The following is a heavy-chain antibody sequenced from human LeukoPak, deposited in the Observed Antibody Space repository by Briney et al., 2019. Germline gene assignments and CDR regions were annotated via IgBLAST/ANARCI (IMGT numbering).Heavy chain of an antibody. CDR3: AKRVVVGATSPYSDFQH. V-gene: IGHV3-23*01. Sequence: GGSLRLSCAASGFSFSSYDMSWVRQAPGRGLEWVSAITPSGDNTWCAESMKGRFTISRDNSKNTLYLQMSSLRAEDTAVYYCAKRVVVGATSPYSDFQHWGQGTLVTVSS. CDR1: GFSFSSYD. J-gene: IGHJ1*01. D-gene: IGHD1-26*01. CDR2: ITPSGDNT.